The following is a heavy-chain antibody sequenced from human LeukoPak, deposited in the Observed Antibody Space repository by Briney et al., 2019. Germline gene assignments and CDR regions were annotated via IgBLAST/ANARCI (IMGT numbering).Heavy chain of an antibody. CDR2: INHSGST. V-gene: IGHV4-34*01. Sequence: SETLSLTCAVYGGSFSGYYWSWIRQPPGKGLEWIGEINHSGSTNYNPSLKSRVTISVDTSKNQFSLKLSSVTAADTAVYYCARVTIFAKAFDIWGQGTMVTVSS. CDR3: ARVTIFAKAFDI. J-gene: IGHJ3*02. D-gene: IGHD3-3*01. CDR1: GGSFSGYY.